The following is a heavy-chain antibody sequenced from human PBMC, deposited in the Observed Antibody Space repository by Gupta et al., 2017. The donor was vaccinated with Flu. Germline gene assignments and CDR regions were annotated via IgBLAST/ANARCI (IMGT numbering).Heavy chain of an antibody. Sequence: EVHLVESGGGLVKPGGSLRLSCAASGFTFSTYSFNWVRQAPGKGLEWVSSISSSSSFIYYADSVRGRFTVSRDNAKNSLFLHMDNLRAEDAAIYYCVRSFAYANGASYDYWGQGTQVTVSS. CDR1: GFTFSTYS. D-gene: IGHD2-8*01. CDR3: VRSFAYANGASYDY. V-gene: IGHV3-21*01. CDR2: ISSSSSFI. J-gene: IGHJ4*02.